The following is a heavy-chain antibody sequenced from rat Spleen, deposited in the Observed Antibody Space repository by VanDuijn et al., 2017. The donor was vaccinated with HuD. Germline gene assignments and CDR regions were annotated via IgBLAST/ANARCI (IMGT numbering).Heavy chain of an antibody. V-gene: IGHV5-19*01. J-gene: IGHJ3*01. Sequence: EVQLMESGGGLVQPGRSLKLSCAASGFTFRNYGMHWIRQAPTKGLEWVASISPSGGTTYYRDSVKGRFTISRDNAKSTLYLQMDSLRSEDTATYYCTTGRLATGRERNWFAYWGQGTLVTVSS. CDR1: GFTFRNYG. CDR3: TTGRLATGRERNWFAY. CDR2: ISPSGGTT. D-gene: IGHD5-1*01.